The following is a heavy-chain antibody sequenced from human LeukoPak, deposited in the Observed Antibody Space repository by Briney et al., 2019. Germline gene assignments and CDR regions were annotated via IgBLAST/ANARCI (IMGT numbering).Heavy chain of an antibody. Sequence: ASVKVSCKASGFIFTSYAISWVRQAPGQGLEWRGRIIPILGIANYAQKFQGRVTITADKSTSTAYMELSSLRSEDTAVYYCARDYDFWSAPGGYWGQGTLVTVSS. D-gene: IGHD3-3*01. V-gene: IGHV1-69*04. CDR3: ARDYDFWSAPGGY. CDR2: IIPILGIA. CDR1: GFIFTSYA. J-gene: IGHJ4*02.